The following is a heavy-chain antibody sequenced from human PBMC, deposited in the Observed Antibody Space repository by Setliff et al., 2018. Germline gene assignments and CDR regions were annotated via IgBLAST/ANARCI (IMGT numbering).Heavy chain of an antibody. V-gene: IGHV4-59*11. CDR3: ARGGDSGSYFLANHDAFDI. CDR2: IYYSGST. Sequence: PSETLSLTCTVSGDSISPHYWSWIRQPPGKGLEWIGYIYYSGSTTYNPSLKSRVTISVDTPKNQLSLKLSSVTAADTAVYYCARGGDSGSYFLANHDAFDIWGQGTMVTVS. J-gene: IGHJ3*02. D-gene: IGHD1-26*01. CDR1: GDSISPHY.